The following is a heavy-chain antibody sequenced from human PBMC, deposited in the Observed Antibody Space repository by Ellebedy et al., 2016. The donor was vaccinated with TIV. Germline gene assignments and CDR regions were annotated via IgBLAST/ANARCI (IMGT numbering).Heavy chain of an antibody. D-gene: IGHD5-18*01. V-gene: IGHV4-34*01. CDR2: ISHSGSG. J-gene: IGHJ4*02. CDR3: AGNRGYGYVY. Sequence: MPSETLSLTCAVHGESFTAYYWTWVRQSPEKGLEWLGEISHSGSGNYNPSLESRLTISVDKSSNQFSLKLSYVTAADTAVYYCAGNRGYGYVYWGLGTLVTVSS. CDR1: GESFTAYY.